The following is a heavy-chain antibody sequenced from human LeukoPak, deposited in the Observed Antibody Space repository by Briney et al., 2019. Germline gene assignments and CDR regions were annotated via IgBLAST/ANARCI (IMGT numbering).Heavy chain of an antibody. CDR3: ASTNYDFWSTYHP. J-gene: IGHJ4*02. V-gene: IGHV3-30-3*01. CDR1: GFTFSSYA. Sequence: AGGSLRLSCAASGFTFSSYATHWVRQAPGKGLEWVAVISYDGNNKYYADSVKGRFTISRDNSKNTLYLQMNSLRAEDTAVYYCASTNYDFWSTYHPGGQGTLVTVSS. D-gene: IGHD3-3*01. CDR2: ISYDGNNK.